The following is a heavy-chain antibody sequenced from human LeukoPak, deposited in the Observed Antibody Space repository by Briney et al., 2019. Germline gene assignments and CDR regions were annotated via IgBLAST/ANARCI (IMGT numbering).Heavy chain of an antibody. Sequence: GESLKISCKGSGYSFTSYWIGWVRQMPGKGLEWMGIIYPGDSDTRYSPSFQGQVTTSADKSISTAYLQWSSLKASDTAMYYCARRSFFAARPGYFDYWGQGTLVTASS. CDR1: GYSFTSYW. CDR3: ARRSFFAARPGYFDY. D-gene: IGHD6-6*01. J-gene: IGHJ4*02. CDR2: IYPGDSDT. V-gene: IGHV5-51*01.